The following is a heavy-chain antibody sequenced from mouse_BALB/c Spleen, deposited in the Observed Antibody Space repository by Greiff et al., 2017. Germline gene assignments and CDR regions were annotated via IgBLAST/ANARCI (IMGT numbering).Heavy chain of an antibody. CDR2: ISSGGST. Sequence: EVMLVESGGGLVKPGGSLKLSCAASGFTFSSYAMSWVRQTPEKRLEWVASISSGGSTYYPDSVKGRFTISRDNARNNLYLQMSSLRSEDTALYYCARDGELGPWFAYWGQGTLVTVSA. D-gene: IGHD4-1*01. V-gene: IGHV5-6-5*01. CDR1: GFTFSSYA. CDR3: ARDGELGPWFAY. J-gene: IGHJ3*01.